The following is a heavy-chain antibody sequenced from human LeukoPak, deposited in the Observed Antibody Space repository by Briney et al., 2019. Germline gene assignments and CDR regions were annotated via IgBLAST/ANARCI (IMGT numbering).Heavy chain of an antibody. CDR3: ARSVYHFHPGNYYMDV. CDR2: IYYTGST. D-gene: IGHD2/OR15-2a*01. Sequence: SETLSLTCAVSGGSIINSSYYWGWIRQPPGKGLEWIGSIYYTGSTYYNPSLRSRLNKSVDTSSNQFSLKLSSVTAADTAVYYCARSVYHFHPGNYYMDVWGKGTTVTVSS. CDR1: GGSIINSSYY. V-gene: IGHV4-39*01. J-gene: IGHJ6*03.